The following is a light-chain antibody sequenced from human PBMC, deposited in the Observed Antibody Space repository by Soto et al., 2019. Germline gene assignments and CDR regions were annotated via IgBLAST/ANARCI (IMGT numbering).Light chain of an antibody. CDR2: DTS. J-gene: IGKJ4*01. Sequence: EVVVRQSPATLSVSPGEGDTLSCRASQVIGDTLAWYQHNPGQTPRLLLYDTSTRATCVPPRFSGSRSGAVFSLTINGLQSEDVEAYYCQPYNNWHLSFDRGTKVDIX. CDR1: QVIGDT. CDR3: QPYNNWHLS. V-gene: IGKV3-15*01.